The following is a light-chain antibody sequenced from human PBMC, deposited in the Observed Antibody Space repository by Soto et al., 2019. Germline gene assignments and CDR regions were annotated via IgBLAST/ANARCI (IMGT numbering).Light chain of an antibody. J-gene: IGLJ1*01. V-gene: IGLV1-40*01. Sequence: QSVLTQPASVSGSPGQSITISCTGTSSDVGGYNYVSWYQQLPGTAPKLLIYGNSNRPSGVPDRFSGSKSGTSASLAITGLQAEDEADYYCQSYDSSLSGWVFGTGTKVTVL. CDR2: GNS. CDR3: QSYDSSLSGWV. CDR1: SSDVGGYNY.